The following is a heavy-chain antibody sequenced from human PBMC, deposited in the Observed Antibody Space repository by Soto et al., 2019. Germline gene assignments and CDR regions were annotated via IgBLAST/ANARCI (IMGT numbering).Heavy chain of an antibody. CDR2: ISAYNGDT. CDR1: GYTFSSYG. Sequence: QVQLVQSGAEVKKPGSSVKVSCKASGYTFSSYGISWVRQAPGQGLEWMGWISAYNGDTKYAQKFQGRVTMTKDTSTSTAYMELRSLRSDDTAVYYCARPTWFSGENWFDPWGQGTLVTVSS. V-gene: IGHV1-18*04. J-gene: IGHJ5*02. CDR3: ARPTWFSGENWFDP. D-gene: IGHD7-27*01.